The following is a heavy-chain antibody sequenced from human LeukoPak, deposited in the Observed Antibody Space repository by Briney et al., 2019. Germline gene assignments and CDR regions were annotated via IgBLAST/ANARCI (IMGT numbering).Heavy chain of an antibody. CDR3: ARDGRGENWFDL. CDR2: IIPIFGTA. V-gene: IGHV1-69*01. J-gene: IGHJ5*02. D-gene: IGHD3-10*01. Sequence: SVTVSCMPSGGTFSSYAISWVRQAPGQGLEWMGGIIPIFGTANYAQKFQGRVTITADESTSTAYMELSSLRSEDTAVYYCARDGRGENWFDLWGQGTLVTVSS. CDR1: GGTFSSYA.